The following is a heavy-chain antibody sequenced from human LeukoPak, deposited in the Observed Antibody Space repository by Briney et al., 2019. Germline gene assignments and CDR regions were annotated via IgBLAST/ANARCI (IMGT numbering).Heavy chain of an antibody. CDR1: RYSIRIDYY. V-gene: IGHV4-38-2*02. CDR3: ARVPGGDRFDY. CDR2: FDHSGST. J-gene: IGHJ4*02. Sequence: SETLSLTCTGSRYSIRIDYYWGWIRQPPGKGLEWIATFDHSGSTYYNPSLKSRVTISVDTSRNQFSLKLTSVTAANTAVYYCARVPGGDRFDYWGQGTLVTVSS. D-gene: IGHD3-16*01.